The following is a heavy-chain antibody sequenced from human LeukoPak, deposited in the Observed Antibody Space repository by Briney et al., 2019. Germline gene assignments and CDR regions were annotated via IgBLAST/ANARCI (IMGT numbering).Heavy chain of an antibody. CDR3: ARDPPGGYCSSTSCTNWFDP. Sequence: ASVKVSCKAFGYTFTSYGISWVRQAPGQGLEWMGRISAYNGNTNYAQKLQGRVTMTTDTSTSTAYMELRSLRSDDTAVYYCARDPPGGYCSSTSCTNWFDPWGQGTLVTVSS. CDR2: ISAYNGNT. V-gene: IGHV1-18*01. D-gene: IGHD2-2*01. J-gene: IGHJ5*02. CDR1: GYTFTSYG.